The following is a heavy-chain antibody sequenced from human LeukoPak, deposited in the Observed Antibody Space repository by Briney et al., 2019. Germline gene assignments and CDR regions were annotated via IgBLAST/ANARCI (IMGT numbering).Heavy chain of an antibody. J-gene: IGHJ4*02. Sequence: SETLSLTCAVYGGSFSGYYWSWVRQPPGKGLEWIGEINHSGSTNYDPSPKSRVTISVDTSKNQFSLKLSSVTAADTAVYYCASGGGSSGWYSRYFDYWGQGTLLAVSS. CDR2: INHSGST. CDR1: GGSFSGYY. V-gene: IGHV4-34*01. D-gene: IGHD6-19*01. CDR3: ASGGGSSGWYSRYFDY.